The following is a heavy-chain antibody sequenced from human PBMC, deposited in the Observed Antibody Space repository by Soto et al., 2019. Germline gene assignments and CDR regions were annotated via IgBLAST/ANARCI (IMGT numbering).Heavy chain of an antibody. CDR3: ARVTYYYDSSGPGTTYYFDY. D-gene: IGHD3-22*01. V-gene: IGHV4-61*01. Sequence: SEILCLRCTVSGGSVSSGSYYWSWIRQPPGKGLEWIGYIYYSGSTNYNPSLKSRVTISVDTSKNQFSLKLSSVTAADTAVYYCARVTYYYDSSGPGTTYYFDYWGQGTLVTVSS. CDR2: IYYSGST. J-gene: IGHJ4*02. CDR1: GGSVSSGSYY.